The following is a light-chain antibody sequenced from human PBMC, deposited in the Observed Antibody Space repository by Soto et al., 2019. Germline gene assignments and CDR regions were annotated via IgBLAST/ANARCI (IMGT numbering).Light chain of an antibody. J-gene: IGLJ2*01. V-gene: IGLV3-21*01. CDR2: YDS. CDR1: NIGSKC. CDR3: HVWVSSSDHVV. Sequence: SYELTQPPSVSVAPGKTATITCGGNNIGSKCVHWYLQKPGQAPVLVIYYDSDRPSGIPERFSGHNAGNMATLTISRVEAGDEADYYRHVWVSSSDHVVFGGGTQLPVL.